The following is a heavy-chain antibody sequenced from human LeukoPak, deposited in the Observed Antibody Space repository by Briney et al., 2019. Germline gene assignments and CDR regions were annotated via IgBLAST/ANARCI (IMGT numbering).Heavy chain of an antibody. CDR1: GDSISSAYN. V-gene: IGHV4-38-2*02. D-gene: IGHD6-19*01. J-gene: IGHJ4*02. CDR2: VYHSGNT. CDR3: AREGSSGWQPY. Sequence: SETLSLTCTVSGDSISSAYNWGWIRQPPGKGLEWIGSVYHSGNTFYNPSLKSRVTISVDTSKNQFSLRLSSVTAADTAVYYCAREGSSGWQPYWGQGTLVTVSS.